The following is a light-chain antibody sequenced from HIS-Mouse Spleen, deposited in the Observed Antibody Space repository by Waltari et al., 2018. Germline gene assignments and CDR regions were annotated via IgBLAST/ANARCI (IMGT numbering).Light chain of an antibody. V-gene: IGLV2-14*03. CDR3: SSYTSSSFNVV. J-gene: IGLJ2*01. CDR2: DVS. Sequence: QSALTQPASVSGSPGQSITISCTGTSSDVGGYNYVSWYQQHPGKAPNLMIYDVSNRPSGVSNRFSGSQSGTPASLTISGLQAEDEADYYCSSYTSSSFNVVFGGGTKLTVL. CDR1: SSDVGGYNY.